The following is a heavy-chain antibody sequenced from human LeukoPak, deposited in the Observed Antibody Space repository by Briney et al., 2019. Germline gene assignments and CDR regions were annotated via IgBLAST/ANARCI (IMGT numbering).Heavy chain of an antibody. J-gene: IGHJ4*02. V-gene: IGHV1-69*05. Sequence: GASVKVSCTASGGTFSSYAISWVRQAPGQGLEWMGGIIPIFGTANYAQKLQGRVTMTTDTSTSTAYMELRSLRSDDTAVYYCARDAPTTVVTPPIAVDYWGQGTLVTVSS. CDR1: GGTFSSYA. D-gene: IGHD4-23*01. CDR2: IIPIFGTA. CDR3: ARDAPTTVVTPPIAVDY.